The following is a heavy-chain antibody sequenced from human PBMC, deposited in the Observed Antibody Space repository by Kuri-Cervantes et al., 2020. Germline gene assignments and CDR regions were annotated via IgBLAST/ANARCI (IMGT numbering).Heavy chain of an antibody. J-gene: IGHJ4*02. CDR1: GFTFNTYW. CDR2: VRQDGNEK. CDR3: ARDTMGAGGF. D-gene: IGHD1-26*01. Sequence: GGSLRLSCAASGFTFNTYWMDWVRQAPGKGLEWVANVRQDGNEKSYGDSVKGRFTISRDNAKNSVYLQMNSLRAEDTAAYYCARDTMGAGGFWGQGTLVTVSS. V-gene: IGHV3-7*01.